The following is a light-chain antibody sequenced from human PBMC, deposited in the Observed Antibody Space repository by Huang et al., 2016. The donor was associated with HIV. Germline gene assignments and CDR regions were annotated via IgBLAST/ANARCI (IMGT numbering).Light chain of an antibody. Sequence: DIQITQSPSSRSASVVDRVIITCRASQNINRYLNWYQQQPGKAPKLLISGASKLQSGVPSWFSGSGSGTHFTLAISSLSPEDSATYYCQQSAMTPRTFGQGTKLEI. CDR3: QQSAMTPRT. CDR2: GAS. V-gene: IGKV1-39*01. J-gene: IGKJ2*01. CDR1: QNINRY.